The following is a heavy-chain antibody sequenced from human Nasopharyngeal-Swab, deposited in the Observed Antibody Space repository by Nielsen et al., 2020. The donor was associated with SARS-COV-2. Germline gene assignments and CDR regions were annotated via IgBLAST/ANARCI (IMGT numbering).Heavy chain of an antibody. J-gene: IGHJ6*02. CDR1: GGSISSYY. V-gene: IGHV4-59*01. D-gene: IGHD6-13*01. CDR3: ARVSRYSSSWQYYYGMDV. Sequence: SETLSLTCTVSGGSISSYYWSWIRQPPGKGLEWIGYIYYSGSTNYNPSLKSRVTISVDTSKNQFSLKLSSVTAADTAVYYCARVSRYSSSWQYYYGMDVWGQGTTVTVSS. CDR2: IYYSGST.